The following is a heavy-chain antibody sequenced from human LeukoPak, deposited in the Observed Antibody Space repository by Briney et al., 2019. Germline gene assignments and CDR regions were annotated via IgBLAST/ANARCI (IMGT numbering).Heavy chain of an antibody. CDR2: ISWNSGSI. V-gene: IGHV3-9*01. CDR1: GFTFDDYA. Sequence: GGSLRLSCAASGFTFDDYAMHWVRQAPGKGLEWVSGISWNSGSIGYADSVKGRFTISRDNAKNSLYLQMNSLRAEDTALYYCAKELRGYSYAPFDYWGQGTLVTVSS. J-gene: IGHJ4*02. CDR3: AKELRGYSYAPFDY. D-gene: IGHD5-18*01.